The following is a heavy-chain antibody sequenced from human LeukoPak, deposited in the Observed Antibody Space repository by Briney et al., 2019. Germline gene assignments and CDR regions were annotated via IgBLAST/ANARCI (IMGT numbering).Heavy chain of an antibody. V-gene: IGHV4-39*01. CDR3: ARSYSSGWYFDY. J-gene: IGHJ4*02. D-gene: IGHD6-19*01. CDR1: SGSISSSSYY. Sequence: SETLSLTCTVSSGSISSSSYYWGWIRQPPGKGLEWIGSIYYSGSTYYNPSLKSRFTISVDTSKNQFSLKLSSVTAADTAVYYCARSYSSGWYFDYWGQGTVVTVSS. CDR2: IYYSGST.